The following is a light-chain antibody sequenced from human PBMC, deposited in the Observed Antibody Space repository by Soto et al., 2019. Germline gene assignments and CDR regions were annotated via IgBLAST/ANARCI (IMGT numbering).Light chain of an antibody. J-gene: IGLJ1*01. V-gene: IGLV2-14*03. CDR1: SSDVGRYKY. CDR2: DVS. CDR3: NSYTSNNTYV. Sequence: QSALTQPASVSGSPGQSITISCTGTSSDVGRYKYVSWYQQHPGKAPKLMIYDVSNRPSGVSNRFSGSKSGNTASLTISGLRAEDEADYYCNSYTSNNTYVFGTGTKLTVL.